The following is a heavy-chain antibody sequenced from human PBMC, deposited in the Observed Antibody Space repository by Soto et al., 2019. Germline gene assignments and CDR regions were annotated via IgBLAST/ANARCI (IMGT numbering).Heavy chain of an antibody. CDR1: GGSISSGGYY. V-gene: IGHV4-31*03. D-gene: IGHD3-22*01. CDR2: SYFSGNT. J-gene: IGHJ4*02. CDR3: ARDPQYTDSSGYYVSSGNFEY. Sequence: PSETLSLTCTVSGGSISSGGYYWNWILQHPGKGLEWIGYSYFSGNTYYNPSLKSRVTISVDTSENQFSLRLSSVTAADTAVYYCARDPQYTDSSGYYVSSGNFEYWGQGILVTV.